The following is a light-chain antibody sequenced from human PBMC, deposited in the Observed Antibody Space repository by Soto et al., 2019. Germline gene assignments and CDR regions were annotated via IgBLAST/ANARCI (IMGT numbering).Light chain of an antibody. V-gene: IGKV3-20*01. CDR1: QSVSSAH. CDR3: QQYGSSPMYT. CDR2: GAF. Sequence: EIVLTQSPGTLSLSPGERATLSCRASQSVSSAHLAWYQQKHGQAPRLLIYGAFSRATGIPDRFSGSGSGTDFTLTISRLEPEDFAVYYCQQYGSSPMYTFGQGTKLEIK. J-gene: IGKJ2*01.